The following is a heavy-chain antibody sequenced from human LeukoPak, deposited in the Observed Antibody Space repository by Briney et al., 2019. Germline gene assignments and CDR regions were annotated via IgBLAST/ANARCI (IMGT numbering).Heavy chain of an antibody. CDR1: GYTFTGYY. D-gene: IGHD6-13*01. CDR3: ARARIAAKQGFDP. J-gene: IGHJ5*02. V-gene: IGHV1-2*02. CDR2: TNPNSGGT. Sequence: ASVKVSCKASGYTFTGYYMHWVRQAPGQGPEWMGWTNPNSGGTNYAQKFQGRVTMTRDTSISTAYMELSRLRSDDTAVYYCARARIAAKQGFDPWGQGTLVTVSS.